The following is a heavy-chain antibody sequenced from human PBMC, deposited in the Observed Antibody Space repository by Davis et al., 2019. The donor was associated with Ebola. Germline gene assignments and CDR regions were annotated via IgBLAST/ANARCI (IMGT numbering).Heavy chain of an antibody. CDR1: GFTFSSYA. V-gene: IGHV3-23*01. CDR2: ISGSGGST. CDR3: AKDPPTWFRELPSLAV. J-gene: IGHJ4*02. Sequence: GESLKISCAASGFTFSSYAMSWVRQAPGKGLEWVSAISGSGGSTYYADSVKGRFTISRDNSKNTLYLQMNSLRAEDTAVYYCAKDPPTWFRELPSLAVWGQGTLVTVSS. D-gene: IGHD3-10*01.